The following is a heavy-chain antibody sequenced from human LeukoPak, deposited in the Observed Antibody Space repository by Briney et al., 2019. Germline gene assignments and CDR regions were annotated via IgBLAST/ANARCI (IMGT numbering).Heavy chain of an antibody. V-gene: IGHV3-7*04. CDR3: ARDRGVVVQFDP. CDR1: GFTFSWYW. D-gene: IGHD2-21*01. CDR2: IKEDGSEK. Sequence: GGSLSLSCAASGFTFSWYWMSWVRQAPGKGLEWVANIKEDGSEKYYVDSVKGRFTISRDNAKNSLYLQMNSLRAEDTAVYYCARDRGVVVQFDPWARRTLVTVSS. J-gene: IGHJ5*02.